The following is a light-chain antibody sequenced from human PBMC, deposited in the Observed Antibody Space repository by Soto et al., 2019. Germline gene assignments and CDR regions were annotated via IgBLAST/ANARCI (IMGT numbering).Light chain of an antibody. V-gene: IGKV2-24*01. CDR3: MQATHYPPYT. CDR2: KIS. Sequence: DIVMTQTPLSSPVTLGQPASISCRSSQSLLHSDGNTYLSWVQQRPGQPPRLLIYKISNRLSGXPXRXIGSGAGTDFTLKISRVEADDVGVYYCMQATHYPPYTFGQGTKLEI. J-gene: IGKJ2*01. CDR1: QSLLHSDGNTY.